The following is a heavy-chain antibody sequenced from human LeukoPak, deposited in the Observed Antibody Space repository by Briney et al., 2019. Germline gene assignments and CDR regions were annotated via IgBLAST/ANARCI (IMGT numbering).Heavy chain of an antibody. V-gene: IGHV3-30-3*01. CDR3: ARDSFGARYGMDV. Sequence: PGGSLRLSCAASGFTFSSYAMHWVRQAPGKGLEWVAVISYDGSNKYYADSVKGRFTISRDNSKNTLYLQMNSLRAEDTAVYYCARDSFGARYGMDVWGQGTTVTVSS. D-gene: IGHD3-16*01. CDR1: GFTFSSYA. J-gene: IGHJ6*02. CDR2: ISYDGSNK.